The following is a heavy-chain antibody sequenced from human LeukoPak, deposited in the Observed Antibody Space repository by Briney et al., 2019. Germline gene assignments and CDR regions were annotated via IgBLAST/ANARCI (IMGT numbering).Heavy chain of an antibody. CDR3: ARDSKEGWYYDL. CDR1: GGSISSFF. V-gene: IGHV4-59*01. Sequence: SETLSLTCTVSGGSISSFFWSWIRQPPGKALQWIGYVYDSGSTNFNPSLKGRVSISVDTSKNQVSLKMRSVTAADTAVYFCARDSKEGWYYDLWGRGTLVTVSS. J-gene: IGHJ2*01. CDR2: VYDSGST.